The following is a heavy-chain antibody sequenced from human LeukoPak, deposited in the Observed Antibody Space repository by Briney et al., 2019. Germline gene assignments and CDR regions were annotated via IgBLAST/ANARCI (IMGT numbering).Heavy chain of an antibody. Sequence: GGSLRLSCAASGFTFSSYAMHWVRQAPGKGLEWVAVISYDGSNKYYADSVKGRFTISRDNSKYTLYLQMNSLRAEDTAVYYCAREDYYDSSGPFDYWGQGTLVTVSS. V-gene: IGHV3-30-3*01. CDR3: AREDYYDSSGPFDY. J-gene: IGHJ4*02. D-gene: IGHD3-22*01. CDR1: GFTFSSYA. CDR2: ISYDGSNK.